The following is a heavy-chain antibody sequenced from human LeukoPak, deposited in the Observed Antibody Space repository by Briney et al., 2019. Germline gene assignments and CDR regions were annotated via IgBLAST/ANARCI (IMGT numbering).Heavy chain of an antibody. J-gene: IGHJ3*02. V-gene: IGHV3-48*03. Sequence: GGSLRLSCAASGFTFNTYEMHWVRQAPGKGLECVSYISSRGSMIYYADSVKGRFTISRDNAKNSLYLHMKSLRAEDTAVYFCARPLSGWSAFDIWGRGTMITVSS. CDR2: ISSRGSMI. CDR3: ARPLSGWSAFDI. D-gene: IGHD6-19*01. CDR1: GFTFNTYE.